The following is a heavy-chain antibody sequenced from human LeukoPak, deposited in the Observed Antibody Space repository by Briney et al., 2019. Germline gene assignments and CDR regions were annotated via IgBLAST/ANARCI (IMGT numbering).Heavy chain of an antibody. V-gene: IGHV1-3*01. Sequence: ASVKVSCKASGYTFTSSALNWVRQAPGQGLEWMGWINAGNGNTKYSQKFQGRVTITADESTSTAYMELSSLRSEDTAVYYCATLKMTTVTKGLSYYFDYWGQGTLVTVSS. J-gene: IGHJ4*02. D-gene: IGHD4-17*01. CDR2: INAGNGNT. CDR3: ATLKMTTVTKGLSYYFDY. CDR1: GYTFTSSA.